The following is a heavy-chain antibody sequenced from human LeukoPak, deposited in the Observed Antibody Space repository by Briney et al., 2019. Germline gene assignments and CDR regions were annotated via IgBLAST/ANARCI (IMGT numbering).Heavy chain of an antibody. Sequence: GVSLRRSCSASGFTFSSYAMHWVRQAPGKGLEYVSAISSNGGSTYYADSVKGRFTISRDNSKNTLYLQMSSLRAEDTAVYYCVKGSDYDILTGYYYFDYWGQGTLVTVSS. J-gene: IGHJ4*02. V-gene: IGHV3-64D*09. CDR1: GFTFSSYA. CDR2: ISSNGGST. D-gene: IGHD3-9*01. CDR3: VKGSDYDILTGYYYFDY.